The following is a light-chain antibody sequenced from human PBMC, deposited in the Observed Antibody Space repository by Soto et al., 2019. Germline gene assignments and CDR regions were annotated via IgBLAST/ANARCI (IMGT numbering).Light chain of an antibody. J-gene: IGKJ2*01. CDR2: AAS. CDR3: MQALQTPYT. CDR1: QGIRND. V-gene: IGKV1-17*01. Sequence: DIQMTQSPSSLSASVGDRVTITCRASQGIRNDLIWYQQKPGKAPKRLIYAASSLQVGVPSRFSGSGSGTDFTLKISRVEAEDVGVYYCMQALQTPYTFGQGTKLEI.